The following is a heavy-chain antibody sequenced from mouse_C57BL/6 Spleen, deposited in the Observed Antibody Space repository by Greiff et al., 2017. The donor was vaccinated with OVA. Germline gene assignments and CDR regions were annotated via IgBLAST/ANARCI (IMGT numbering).Heavy chain of an antibody. CDR2: IYPGSGNT. D-gene: IGHD3-1*01. CDR1: GYTFTDYY. V-gene: IGHV1-76*01. Sequence: QVQLQQSGAELVRPGASVKLSCKASGYTFTDYYINWVKQRPGQGLEWIARIYPGSGNTYYNEKFKGKATLTAEKSSSTAYMQLSSLTSEDSAVYFCARKGLHWYFDVWGTGTTVTVSS. J-gene: IGHJ1*03. CDR3: ARKGLHWYFDV.